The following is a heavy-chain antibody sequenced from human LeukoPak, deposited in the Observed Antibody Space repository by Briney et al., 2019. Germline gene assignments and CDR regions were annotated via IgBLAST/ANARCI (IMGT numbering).Heavy chain of an antibody. CDR1: GGSFSGYY. CDR2: INDSGST. CDR3: ARHERDYYDSSGYYPYYFDY. D-gene: IGHD3-22*01. Sequence: SETLSLTCAVYGGSFSGYYWSWIRQPPGKGLEWIGEINDSGSTNYNPSRKSRVTISVDTSKNQCSLKLSAVTAADTAVYYCARHERDYYDSSGYYPYYFDYWGQGTLVTVSS. J-gene: IGHJ4*02. V-gene: IGHV4-34*01.